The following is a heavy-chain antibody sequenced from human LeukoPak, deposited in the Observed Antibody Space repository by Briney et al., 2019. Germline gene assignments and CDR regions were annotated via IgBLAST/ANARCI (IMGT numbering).Heavy chain of an antibody. J-gene: IGHJ4*02. CDR2: IYSGGST. D-gene: IGHD3-22*01. CDR1: GFTVSSNY. CDR3: ARSVGGSIDDSSGYPDY. V-gene: IGHV3-66*01. Sequence: GGSLRLSCAASGFTVSSNYMSWVRQAPGKGLEWVSVIYSGGSTYHADSVKGRFTISRDNSKNTLYLQMNSLRAEDTAVYYCARSVGGSIDDSSGYPDYWGQGTLVTVSS.